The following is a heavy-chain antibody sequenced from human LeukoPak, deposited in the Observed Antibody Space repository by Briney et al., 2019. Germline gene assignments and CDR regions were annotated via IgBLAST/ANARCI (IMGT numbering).Heavy chain of an antibody. CDR2: IRSKAYGGTT. Sequence: GGSLRLSCTASGFTFGDYAMSWLRQAPGKGLEWVGFIRSKAYGGTTEYAASVKGRFTISRDDSKSIAYLQMNSLKTEDTAVYYCTRGLSYYDFWSGTRTNWFDPWGQGTLVTVSS. J-gene: IGHJ5*02. D-gene: IGHD3-3*01. V-gene: IGHV3-49*03. CDR3: TRGLSYYDFWSGTRTNWFDP. CDR1: GFTFGDYA.